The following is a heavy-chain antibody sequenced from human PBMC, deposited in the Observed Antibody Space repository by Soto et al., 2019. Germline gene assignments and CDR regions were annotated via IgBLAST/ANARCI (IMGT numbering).Heavy chain of an antibody. D-gene: IGHD3-22*01. V-gene: IGHV4-31*02. CDR1: GGPVSGDDLY. CDR3: ARALVTDYNSRDYHYYFAMDV. J-gene: IGHJ6*02. CDR2: VYHTGTT. Sequence: PSETLSLTCVVSGGPVSGDDLYWSWIRHLPGKGLEWIANVYHTGTTYYNPPLKSRVSMSVDTSQNQFSLILASVTAADTAVYYCARALVTDYNSRDYHYYFAMDVWGQGTSVTVSS.